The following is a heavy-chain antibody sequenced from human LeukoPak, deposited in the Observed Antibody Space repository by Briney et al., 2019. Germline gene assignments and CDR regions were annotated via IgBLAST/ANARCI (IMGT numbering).Heavy chain of an antibody. Sequence: PSETLSLTCTVSGGSISSSSYYWGWIRQPPGKGLEWIGSIYYSGSTYYNPSLKSRVTISVDTSKNQFSLKLSSVTAADTAVYYCASSYCGGDCLDAFDIWGQGTMVTVSS. D-gene: IGHD2-21*01. V-gene: IGHV4-39*01. CDR2: IYYSGST. CDR3: ASSYCGGDCLDAFDI. CDR1: GGSISSSSYY. J-gene: IGHJ3*02.